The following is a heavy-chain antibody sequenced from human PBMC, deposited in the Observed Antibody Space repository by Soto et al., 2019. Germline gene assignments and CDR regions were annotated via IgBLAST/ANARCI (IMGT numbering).Heavy chain of an antibody. V-gene: IGHV3-23*01. J-gene: IGHJ3*02. CDR2: ISGSGGST. D-gene: IGHD5-12*01. CDR1: GFTFSSYA. Sequence: GGSLRLSCAASGFTFSSYAMSWVRQAPGKGLEWVSAISGSGGSTYYADSVKGRFTISRDNSKNTLYLQMNSLRAEDTAVYYCAKDLPVSVDPDGAFDRWGQGTMVTVSS. CDR3: AKDLPVSVDPDGAFDR.